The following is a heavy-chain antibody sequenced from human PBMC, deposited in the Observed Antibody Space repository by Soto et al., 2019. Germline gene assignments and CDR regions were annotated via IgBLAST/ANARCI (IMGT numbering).Heavy chain of an antibody. Sequence: SETLSLTCTVSGGSISSYYWSWIRQPPGKGLEWIGYIYYSGSTNYNPSLKSRVTISVDTSKNQFSLKLSSVTAADTAVYYCARVALWFGELRSGSMDVWGQGTTVTVSS. D-gene: IGHD3-10*01. CDR2: IYYSGST. J-gene: IGHJ6*02. CDR1: GGSISSYY. CDR3: ARVALWFGELRSGSMDV. V-gene: IGHV4-59*01.